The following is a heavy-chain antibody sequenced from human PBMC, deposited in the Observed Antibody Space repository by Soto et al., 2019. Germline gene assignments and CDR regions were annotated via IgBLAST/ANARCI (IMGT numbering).Heavy chain of an antibody. J-gene: IGHJ3*01. CDR3: ARRASR. CDR2: IHPSGQPI. Sequence: GGSLRLSCAVSGFTFSSSEMYWVRQAPGKGLEWISYIHPSGQPIFYADSVKGRFTISRDNANNSLFLQMNSLRAEDTAVYYCARRASRWGQGTMVTVSS. CDR1: GFTFSSSE. V-gene: IGHV3-48*03. D-gene: IGHD1-26*01.